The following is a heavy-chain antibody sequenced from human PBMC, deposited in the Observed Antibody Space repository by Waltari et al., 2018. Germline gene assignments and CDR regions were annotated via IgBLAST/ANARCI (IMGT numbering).Heavy chain of an antibody. CDR1: GYSFTSYW. Sequence: EVQLVQSGAEVKQPGESLKISCKGSGYSFTSYWIGWVRQMPVKGLEWMWVIYPGDSDTRYSPSFQGQVTISADKSISTAYLQWSSLKASDTAMYYCARRVAANVQQLVGDAFDIWGQGTMVTVSS. V-gene: IGHV5-51*01. CDR3: ARRVAANVQQLVGDAFDI. CDR2: IYPGDSDT. D-gene: IGHD6-6*01. J-gene: IGHJ3*02.